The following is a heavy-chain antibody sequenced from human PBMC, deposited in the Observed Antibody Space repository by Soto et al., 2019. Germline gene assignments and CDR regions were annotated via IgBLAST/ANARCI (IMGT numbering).Heavy chain of an antibody. V-gene: IGHV4-61*01. CDR2: IYYSGST. CDR3: AGVVQGGLRFLIMGNSTGNWFDP. CDR1: GGSVSSGSYY. J-gene: IGHJ5*02. Sequence: SETLSLTCTVSGGSVSSGSYYWSWIRQPPGKGLEWIGDIYYSGSTNYNPSLKSRVTISVDTSKNQFSLKLSSVTAADTAVYYCAGVVQGGLRFLIMGNSTGNWFDPWGQGTLVTVSS. D-gene: IGHD3-3*01.